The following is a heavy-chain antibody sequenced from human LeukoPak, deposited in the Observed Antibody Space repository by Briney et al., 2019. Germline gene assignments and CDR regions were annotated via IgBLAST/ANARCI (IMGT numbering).Heavy chain of an antibody. CDR1: GGSISSYY. CDR3: ARDRGGDFWSGYQNWFDP. J-gene: IGHJ5*02. Sequence: SETLSLTCTVSGGSISSYYWSWIRQPPGKGLEWIGYIYYSGSTNYNPSLKSRVTISVDTSKNQFSLKLSSVTAADTAVYYCARDRGGDFWSGYQNWFDPWGQGTLVTASS. D-gene: IGHD3-3*01. CDR2: IYYSGST. V-gene: IGHV4-59*01.